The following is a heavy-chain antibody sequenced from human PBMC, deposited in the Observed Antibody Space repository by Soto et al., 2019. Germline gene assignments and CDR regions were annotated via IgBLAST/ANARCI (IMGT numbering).Heavy chain of an antibody. J-gene: IGHJ4*02. V-gene: IGHV3-23*01. CDR2: ISGRGGVT. Sequence: EVQLLESGGGLVRPGGSLRLTCVGSGFTFRNQDMRWVRQAPGKRLEWVSGISGRGGVTYYADSVKGRFTISRDNSKNTLYLQMNNLRANDTAVYYCAKDRQFRSYYESAGHYNDWGQGTLVTVSS. D-gene: IGHD3-22*01. CDR1: GFTFRNQD. CDR3: AKDRQFRSYYESAGHYND.